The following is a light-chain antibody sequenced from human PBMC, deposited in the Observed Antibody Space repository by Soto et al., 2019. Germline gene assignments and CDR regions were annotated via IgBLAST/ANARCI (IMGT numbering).Light chain of an antibody. CDR2: GAS. CDR3: QQYGTSPET. V-gene: IGKV3-20*01. CDR1: QSVICSD. Sequence: EIVLTQSPGTLSLSPGERAPLYCRASQSVICSDFAWYQQKPGRAPSLLINGASSRATGIPDRFSGSESGTDFTLTISRLEPVDLAVYYCQQYGTSPETFGQGTKLEIK. J-gene: IGKJ2*01.